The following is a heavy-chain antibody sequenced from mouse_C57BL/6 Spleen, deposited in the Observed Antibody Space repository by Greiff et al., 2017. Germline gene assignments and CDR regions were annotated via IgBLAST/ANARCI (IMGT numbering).Heavy chain of an antibody. Sequence: QVQLQQSGPELVKPGASVKISCKASGYAFSSSWMNWVKQRPGKGLEWIGRIYPGDGDTNYNGKFKGKATLTADKSSSTAYMQLSSLTSEEAAVYFCSMYNDYAYYFGYWGQGATLTVSS. D-gene: IGHD2-13*01. J-gene: IGHJ2*01. CDR2: IYPGDGDT. CDR3: SMYNDYAYYFGY. CDR1: GYAFSSSW. V-gene: IGHV1-82*01.